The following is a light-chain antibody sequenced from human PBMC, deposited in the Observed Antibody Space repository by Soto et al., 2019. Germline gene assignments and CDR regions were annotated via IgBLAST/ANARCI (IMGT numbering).Light chain of an antibody. J-gene: IGLJ2*01. V-gene: IGLV4-60*02. CDR1: TGHSTDV. Sequence: QAVVTQSSSASGCLGSSVRLTCTLDTGHSTDVIGWHQQQTGKAPRFLMQLEQSGKYQRGSGVPDRFAGSSAGAHRSLTISNLQFEDEADYYCESWDSRTVVFGGGTKVTVL. CDR2: LEQSGKY. CDR3: ESWDSRTVV.